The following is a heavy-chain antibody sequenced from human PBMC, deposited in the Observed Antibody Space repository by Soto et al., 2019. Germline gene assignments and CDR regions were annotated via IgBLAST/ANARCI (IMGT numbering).Heavy chain of an antibody. V-gene: IGHV4-30-4*01. D-gene: IGHD3-22*01. CDR2: TYNSGST. J-gene: IGHJ4*02. CDR3: DRGGSYYDISGPIDY. Sequence: SETLSLTCTVSGGSISSGDYYWSWIRQPPGKGLEWIGYTYNSGSTHYNPSLKSRITISVDTSNNQFSLKLSSVTAADTAVYFCDRGGSYYDISGPIDYWGQGTLVTVYS. CDR1: GGSISSGDYY.